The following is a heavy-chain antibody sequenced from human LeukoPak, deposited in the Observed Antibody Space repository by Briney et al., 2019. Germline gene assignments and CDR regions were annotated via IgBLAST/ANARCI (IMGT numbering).Heavy chain of an antibody. CDR2: IKQDGSEK. J-gene: IGHJ4*02. CDR3: ARGLGSGWYPFDY. CDR1: GFTFSSYW. V-gene: IGHV3-7*01. Sequence: GGSLRLSCAASGFTFSSYWMSWVRQAPGKGLEWVANIKQDGSEKYYVDSVKGRFTISRDNAKNSLYLQMNSLRAEDTAVYYCARGLGSGWYPFDYWGQGTLVTVSS. D-gene: IGHD6-19*01.